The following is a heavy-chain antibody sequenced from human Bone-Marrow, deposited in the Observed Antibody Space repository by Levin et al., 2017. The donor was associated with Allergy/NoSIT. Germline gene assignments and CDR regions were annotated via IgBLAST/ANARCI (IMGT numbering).Heavy chain of an antibody. CDR1: GNSFTTYW. D-gene: IGHD2-2*01. V-gene: IGHV5-51*01. J-gene: IGHJ6*02. Sequence: RGESLKISCKGSGNSFTTYWIGWVRQMPGKGLEWMGIIYPGDSDTRYSPSFQGQVTISADKSISPSYLQWSSLKASDTAMYYCARHSYCSSKTGYYYYGMDVWGQGTTVTVSS. CDR3: ARHSYCSSKTGYYYYGMDV. CDR2: IYPGDSDT.